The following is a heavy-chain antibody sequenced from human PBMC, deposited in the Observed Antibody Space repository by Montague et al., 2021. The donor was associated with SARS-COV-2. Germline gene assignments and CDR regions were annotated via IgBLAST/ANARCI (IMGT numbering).Heavy chain of an antibody. V-gene: IGHV4-31*03. CDR1: SLTISSDSDS. J-gene: IGHJ5*02. Sequence: TLSLTCSVSSLTISSDSDSWRWIRHLPWSHLRWICYLYYSGSTYYNPSLKSRVTILVDMSKNQFSLKLSSVTAADTALYYCARDGYSNSGFDPWGQGTLVTVSS. D-gene: IGHD4-11*01. CDR2: LYYSGST. CDR3: ARDGYSNSGFDP.